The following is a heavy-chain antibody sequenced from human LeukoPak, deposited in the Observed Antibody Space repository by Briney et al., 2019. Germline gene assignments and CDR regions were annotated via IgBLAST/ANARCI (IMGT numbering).Heavy chain of an antibody. CDR2: ISSSSSYI. D-gene: IGHD5-12*01. V-gene: IGHV3-21*01. CDR3: ARVVRGYSGYGHFDY. J-gene: IGHJ4*02. Sequence: GGSLRLSCAASGFTFSSYAMSWVRQAPGKGLEWVSSISSSSSYIYYADSVKGRFTISRDNAKNSLYLQMNSLRAEDTAVYYCARVVRGYSGYGHFDYWGQGTLVTVSS. CDR1: GFTFSSYA.